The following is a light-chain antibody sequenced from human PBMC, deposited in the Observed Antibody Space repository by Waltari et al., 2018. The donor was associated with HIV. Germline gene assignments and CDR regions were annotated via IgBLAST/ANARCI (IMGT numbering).Light chain of an antibody. CDR3: QHRSSWPRGT. CDR2: DAS. CDR1: QSISSY. V-gene: IGKV3-11*01. Sequence: EIELTQSPATLSLSPGERATLSCRASQSISSYLAWYQQKPGQAPRLLIYDASNRATGIPARFSGSGSATDFTLTISSLEPEDFAVYYCQHRSSWPRGTFGQGTKLEIK. J-gene: IGKJ2*01.